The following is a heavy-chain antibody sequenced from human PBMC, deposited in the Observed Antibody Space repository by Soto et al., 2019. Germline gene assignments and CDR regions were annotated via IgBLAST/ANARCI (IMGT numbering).Heavy chain of an antibody. V-gene: IGHV1-8*01. CDR2: MNPNSGNT. CDR3: ARFDYYYYGMDV. D-gene: IGHD3-10*01. J-gene: IGHJ6*02. CDR1: GYTFTSYD. Sequence: ASVKVSCKASGYTFTSYDINWVRQATGQGLEWMGWMNPNSGNTGYAQKFQGRVTMTRNTSISTAYMELSSLRSEGTAVYYCARFDYYYYGMDVWGQGTTVTVSS.